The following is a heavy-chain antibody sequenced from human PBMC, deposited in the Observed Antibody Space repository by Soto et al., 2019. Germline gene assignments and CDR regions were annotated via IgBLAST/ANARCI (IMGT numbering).Heavy chain of an antibody. CDR1: GFTFSSYS. V-gene: IGHV3-48*01. CDR3: ARGSTAAGTGRLTFDY. CDR2: ISSSSSTI. Sequence: PGGSLRLSCAASGFTFSSYSMNWVRQAPGKGLEWVSYISSSSSTIYYADSVKGRFTISRDNAKNSLYLQMNSLRAEDTAVYYCARGSTAAGTGRLTFDYWGQGTLVTVSS. J-gene: IGHJ4*02. D-gene: IGHD6-13*01.